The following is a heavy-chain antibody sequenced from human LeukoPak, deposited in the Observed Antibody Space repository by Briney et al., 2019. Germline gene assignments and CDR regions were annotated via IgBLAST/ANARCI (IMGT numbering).Heavy chain of an antibody. D-gene: IGHD5-24*01. V-gene: IGHV3-30*01. CDR1: GFTFSSYA. Sequence: GGSLRLSCAASGFTFSSYAMHWVRQAPGKGLEWVAVISYDGSNKYYADSVKGRFTISRDNSKNTLYLQMNSLRAEDTAVYYCARGLVQGEKATINVGLDYWGQGTLVTVSS. J-gene: IGHJ4*02. CDR2: ISYDGSNK. CDR3: ARGLVQGEKATINVGLDY.